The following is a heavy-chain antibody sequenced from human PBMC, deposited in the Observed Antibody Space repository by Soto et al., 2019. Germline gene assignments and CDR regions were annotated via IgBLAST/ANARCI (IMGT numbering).Heavy chain of an antibody. D-gene: IGHD3-10*01. V-gene: IGHV1-69*01. CDR2: VSPPFRTS. CDR3: ARVLYYGSRIYSPYGMDV. CDR1: GVSFNNNG. J-gene: IGHJ6*02. Sequence: QVQLVQSGAEVKKPGSSVKVSCKTSGVSFNNNGIGWVRQAAGHGLEWMGGVSPPFRTSNYARKFQGRISITADASTGTVNMELSSLTSEDTAQYYCARVLYYGSRIYSPYGMDVWGQGTTVTVSS.